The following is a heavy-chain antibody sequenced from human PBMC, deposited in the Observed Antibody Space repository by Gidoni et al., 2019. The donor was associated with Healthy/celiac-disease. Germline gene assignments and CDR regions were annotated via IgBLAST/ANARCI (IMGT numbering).Heavy chain of an antibody. J-gene: IGHJ5*02. CDR3: AGGALVGATGKNWFDP. Sequence: QVQLQESGPGLVKPSETLSLTCTVSGGSISSYYWSWIRQPPGKGLEWIWYIYYSGRTNYNPSLKGRVHITRDTSQKQFFPKLSFVNAGDPAVYYCAGGALVGATGKNWFDPWGQGTLVTVSS. CDR1: GGSISSYY. CDR2: IYYSGRT. V-gene: IGHV4-59*01. D-gene: IGHD1-26*01.